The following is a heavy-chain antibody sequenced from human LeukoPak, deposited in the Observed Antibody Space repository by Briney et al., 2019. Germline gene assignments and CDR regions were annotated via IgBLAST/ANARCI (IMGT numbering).Heavy chain of an antibody. CDR3: SGELLWGPDY. Sequence: GGSLRLSCAASGFTFSSYAMHWVRQAPGKGLEWVAVISYDGSNKYYADSVKGRFTISRDNAKNSLYLQMNSLRAEDTAVYYCSGELLWGPDYWGQGTLVTVSS. CDR2: ISYDGSNK. CDR1: GFTFSSYA. V-gene: IGHV3-30*04. D-gene: IGHD3-10*01. J-gene: IGHJ4*02.